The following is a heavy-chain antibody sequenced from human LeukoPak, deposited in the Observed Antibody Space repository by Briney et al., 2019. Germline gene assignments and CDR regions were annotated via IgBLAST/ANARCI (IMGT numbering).Heavy chain of an antibody. CDR1: GFAFSSYW. V-gene: IGHV3-7*03. CDR3: VRGIDY. CDR2: INTDGSEI. Sequence: GGSLRLSCAASGFAFSSYWMSWVRQAPVKGLEWVANINTDGSEIYYVDSVKGRFTISRDNAKNSLYLQMSSLSGEDTAIYYCVRGIDYWGQGTLVTVST. J-gene: IGHJ4*02.